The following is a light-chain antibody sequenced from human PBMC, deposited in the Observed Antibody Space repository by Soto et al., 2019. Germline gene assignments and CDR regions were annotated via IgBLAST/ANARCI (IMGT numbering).Light chain of an antibody. CDR3: CSYTSSSTPWV. V-gene: IGLV2-14*03. CDR1: SSDVGGYNY. CDR2: DVS. Sequence: QSVLTQPASVSGSPGQSITISCTGTSSDVGGYNYVSWYQQHPGEAPKLMIYDVSDRPSGVSNRFSASKSGNTASLTISGLQPEDEADYFSCSYTSSSTPWVFRTGTKVTVL. J-gene: IGLJ1*01.